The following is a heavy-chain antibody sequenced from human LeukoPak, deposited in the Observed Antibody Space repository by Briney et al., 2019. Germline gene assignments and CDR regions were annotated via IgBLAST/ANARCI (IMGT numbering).Heavy chain of an antibody. J-gene: IGHJ4*02. CDR1: GFTVSSNY. CDR3: ARESPGGSYFDY. CDR2: IYSRGST. V-gene: IGHV3-53*01. D-gene: IGHD4-23*01. Sequence: PGGSLRLSCAASGFTVSSNYMSWVRQAPGKGLEWVSVIYSRGSTYYADSVKGRFTISRDNSKNTISLQMNSLRAEDTAVYYCARESPGGSYFDYWGQGTLVTVSS.